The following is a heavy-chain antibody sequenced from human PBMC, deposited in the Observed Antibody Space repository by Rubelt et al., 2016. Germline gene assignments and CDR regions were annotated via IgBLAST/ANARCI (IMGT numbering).Heavy chain of an antibody. CDR1: GFTFSSYS. CDR3: ATGTMVRGAYGMDV. V-gene: IGHV3-74*02. J-gene: IGHJ6*02. D-gene: IGHD3-10*01. Sequence: EVQLVESGGGLVKPGGSLRLSCAASGFTFSSYSMNWVRQAPGKGLEWVSRINSDGSSTSYADFVKGRFTISRDNAKNTRYLQKNSLRADDTAVYYCATGTMVRGAYGMDVWGQGTTVTVSS. CDR2: INSDGSST.